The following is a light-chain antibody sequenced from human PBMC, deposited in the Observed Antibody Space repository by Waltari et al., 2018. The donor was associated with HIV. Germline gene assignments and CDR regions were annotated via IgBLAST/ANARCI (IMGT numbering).Light chain of an antibody. J-gene: IGKJ4*01. CDR2: RSS. CDR1: QRISSN. CDR3: QQYNNCPLT. Sequence: EIVMTQSPATLSVSQGERVTLSCRASQRISSNLVWYQQKPGQPPRPLIYRSSSRATGIPARFSGSGSGTEFTLTISSLQSEDFAVYYCQQYNNCPLTFGEGTKVEIK. V-gene: IGKV3-15*01.